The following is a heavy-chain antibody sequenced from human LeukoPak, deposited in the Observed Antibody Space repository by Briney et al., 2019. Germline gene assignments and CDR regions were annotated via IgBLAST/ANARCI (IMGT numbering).Heavy chain of an antibody. CDR2: ISYDGSNK. V-gene: IGHV3-30-3*01. CDR1: GFTFSSYA. J-gene: IGHJ6*02. Sequence: PGRSLRLSCAASGFTFSSYAMPWVRQAPGKGLEWVAVISYDGSNKYYADSVKGRFTISRDNAKNSLYLQMNSLRAEDTAVYYCARAAKFLSAMVTVYYYGMDVWGQGTTVTVSS. D-gene: IGHD5-18*01. CDR3: ARAAKFLSAMVTVYYYGMDV.